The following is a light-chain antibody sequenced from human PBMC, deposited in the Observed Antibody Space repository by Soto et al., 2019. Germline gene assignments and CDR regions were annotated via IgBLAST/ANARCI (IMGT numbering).Light chain of an antibody. CDR2: KNN. J-gene: IGLJ1*01. V-gene: IGLV1-47*01. CDR3: ETWDDSLSGFV. CDR1: NPNIGTNY. Sequence: QSVLSQPPSSSGTPGQWVTISCSGSNPNIGTNYVYWYQQLPGMAPKLLLYKNNERPFGVPDRFSGSKSGTSASLAISGLRSEDEADYFCETWDDSLSGFVFGSGTKVTVL.